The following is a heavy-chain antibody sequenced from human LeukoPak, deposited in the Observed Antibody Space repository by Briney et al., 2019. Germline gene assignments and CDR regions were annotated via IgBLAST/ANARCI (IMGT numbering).Heavy chain of an antibody. CDR2: LDYSGST. J-gene: IGHJ4*02. CDR3: ARSQDYYEFDY. D-gene: IGHD3-16*01. CDR1: GGSISSSSYY. Sequence: PSETLSLTCTVSGGSISSSSYYWGWIRQPPGKGLEWIGSLDYSGSTYYNPSLQSRVTRSVDTSKNQFSLRLNSVTAADTAVYYCARSQDYYEFDYRGQGSLVTVSS. V-gene: IGHV4-39*01.